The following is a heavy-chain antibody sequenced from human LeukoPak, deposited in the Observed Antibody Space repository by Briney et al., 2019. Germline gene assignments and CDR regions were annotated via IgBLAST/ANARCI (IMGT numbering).Heavy chain of an antibody. V-gene: IGHV4-34*01. CDR2: INHSGST. D-gene: IGHD3-22*01. Sequence: SETLSPTCAVYGGSFSGYYWSWIRQPPGKGLEWIGEINHSGSTNYNPSLKSRVTISVDTSKNQFSLKLSSVTAADTAVYYCASVGNYYDSSGYYRTFAYWGQGTLVTVSS. CDR1: GGSFSGYY. J-gene: IGHJ4*02. CDR3: ASVGNYYDSSGYYRTFAY.